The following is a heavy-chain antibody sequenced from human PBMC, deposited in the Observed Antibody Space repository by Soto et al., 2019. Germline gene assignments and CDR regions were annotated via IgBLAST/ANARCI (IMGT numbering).Heavy chain of an antibody. Sequence: QITLKESGPTLVKPTQTLTLTCTFSGFSLSTSGVGVGWIRQPPGKALEWLALIYWNDDKRYSPSLKSRLTITKDTSKNQVVLTMTSMDPVDTATYYCAHRRDGYDETDTSRYYYYYYGMDVWGQGTTVTVSS. V-gene: IGHV2-5*01. CDR3: AHRRDGYDETDTSRYYYYYYGMDV. CDR1: GFSLSTSGVG. D-gene: IGHD5-12*01. J-gene: IGHJ6*02. CDR2: IYWNDDK.